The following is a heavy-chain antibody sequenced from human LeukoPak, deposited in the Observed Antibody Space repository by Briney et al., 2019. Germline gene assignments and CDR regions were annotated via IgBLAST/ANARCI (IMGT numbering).Heavy chain of an antibody. Sequence: GGSLRLSCAASGFTFSSYAVSWVRQAPGKGLEWVSAISGSGGSTYYADSVKGRFTISRDNSKNTLYLQMNTLRGDDTAVYYCAKARLMLVGFDPWGQGTLVTVSS. CDR1: GFTFSSYA. CDR2: ISGSGGST. D-gene: IGHD3-16*01. J-gene: IGHJ5*02. V-gene: IGHV3-23*01. CDR3: AKARLMLVGFDP.